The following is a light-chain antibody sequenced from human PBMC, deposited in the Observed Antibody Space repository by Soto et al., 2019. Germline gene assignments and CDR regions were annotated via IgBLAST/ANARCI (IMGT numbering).Light chain of an antibody. CDR1: QSVGSRY. Sequence: EIVLTQSPGTLSLSPGDRASLSCRASQSVGSRYLAWYQQKPGQAPRLLMYGASNRATGIPNKFSATGSGTDFTLTISRLEPEDFAVYYCQQYGSSPYTFGLGTKLEIK. J-gene: IGKJ2*01. V-gene: IGKV3-20*01. CDR2: GAS. CDR3: QQYGSSPYT.